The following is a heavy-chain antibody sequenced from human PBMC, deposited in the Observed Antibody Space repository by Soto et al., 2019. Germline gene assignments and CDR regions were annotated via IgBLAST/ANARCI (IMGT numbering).Heavy chain of an antibody. CDR3: ARAEYDILTGFIPGLVDY. D-gene: IGHD3-9*01. V-gene: IGHV3-11*06. CDR1: GFTFSDYY. CDR2: ISSSSSYT. J-gene: IGHJ4*02. Sequence: QVQLVESGGGLVKPGGSLRLSCAASGFTFSDYYMSWIRQAPGKGLEWVSYISSSSSYTNYADSVKVRFTISRDNAKNSLYLQMHSLSAEDTAVYYCARAEYDILTGFIPGLVDYWGQGNLVTGSS.